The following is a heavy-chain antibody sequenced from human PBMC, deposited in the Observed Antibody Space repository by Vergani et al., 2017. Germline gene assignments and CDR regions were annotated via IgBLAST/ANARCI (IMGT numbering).Heavy chain of an antibody. J-gene: IGHJ1*01. CDR3: ARGMVGATSLGFQH. CDR1: GGSFSGYY. Sequence: QVQLQQWGAGLLKPSETLSLTCAVYGGSFSGYYWSWIRQPPGKGLEWIGEINHSGSTNYNPSLKSRVTISVDTSKNQFSLKLSSVTAADTAGYYCARGMVGATSLGFQHWGQGTLVTVSS. D-gene: IGHD1-26*01. CDR2: INHSGST. V-gene: IGHV4-34*01.